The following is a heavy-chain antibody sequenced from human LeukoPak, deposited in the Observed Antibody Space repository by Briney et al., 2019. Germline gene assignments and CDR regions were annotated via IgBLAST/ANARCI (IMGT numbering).Heavy chain of an antibody. CDR3: AKAVRYFDWLLTAAIDY. CDR2: ISYDGSNK. Sequence: GGSLRLSCAASGFTFSSYAMHWVRQAPGKGLEWVAVISYDGSNKYYADSVKGRFTISRDNSKNTLYLQMTSLRAEDTAVYYCAKAVRYFDWLLTAAIDYWGQGTLVTVSS. V-gene: IGHV3-30*04. J-gene: IGHJ4*02. CDR1: GFTFSSYA. D-gene: IGHD3-9*01.